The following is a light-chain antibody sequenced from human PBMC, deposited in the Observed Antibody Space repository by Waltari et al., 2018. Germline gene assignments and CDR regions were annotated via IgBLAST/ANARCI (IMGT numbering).Light chain of an antibody. CDR3: QSWDISTVV. CDR2: QDT. J-gene: IGLJ2*01. CDR1: KFRDAN. V-gene: IGLV3-1*01. Sequence: SFDLTQPPSVSVSAGQTATITCSGHKFRDANASWLHQRPGQYPVLVIYQDTKRPPGIAELFSGSNSGNPATMTITGNQAMDDGYYYCQSWDISTVVFGGGTKLTVL.